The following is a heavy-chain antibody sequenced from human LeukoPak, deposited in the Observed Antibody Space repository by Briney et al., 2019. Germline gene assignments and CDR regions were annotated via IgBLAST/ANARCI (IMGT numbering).Heavy chain of an antibody. J-gene: IGHJ3*02. CDR3: ARESQSAYYFDSSGYEDAFDI. V-gene: IGHV3-48*03. CDR1: GFTFSYYE. D-gene: IGHD3-22*01. CDR2: ISSSGSTI. Sequence: GGSLRLSCAVSGFTFSYYEMNWVRQAPGKGLEWVSYISSSGSTIYYADSVKGRFTISRDNAKNSLYLQMNSLRAEDTAVYYCARESQSAYYFDSSGYEDAFDIWGQGTMVTVSS.